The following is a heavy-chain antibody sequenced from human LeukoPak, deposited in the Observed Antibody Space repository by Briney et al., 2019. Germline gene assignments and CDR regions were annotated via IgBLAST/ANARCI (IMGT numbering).Heavy chain of an antibody. V-gene: IGHV3-33*01. D-gene: IGHD1-7*01. Sequence: PGGSLRLSCAASGFTFSSYGMHWVRQAPGKGLEWVAVIWYDGSNKYYADSVKGRFTISRDNSKNTLYLQMNSLRVEDTAVYYCAREGITGTDFTFDYWGQGTLVTVSS. CDR2: IWYDGSNK. CDR3: AREGITGTDFTFDY. CDR1: GFTFSSYG. J-gene: IGHJ4*02.